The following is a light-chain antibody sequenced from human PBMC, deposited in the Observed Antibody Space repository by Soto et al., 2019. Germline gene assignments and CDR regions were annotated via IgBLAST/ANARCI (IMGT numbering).Light chain of an antibody. CDR2: DAS. Sequence: DMQMTESPFTLSASVGDRVTLTCLASQSISSRLAWFQQKPGKAPKLLMYDASNLESGVPSRFSGSGSETDFTLTISSLQPEDFATYYCQETYRSPVTFGQGTKVDIK. J-gene: IGKJ2*01. CDR1: QSISSR. CDR3: QETYRSPVT. V-gene: IGKV1-5*01.